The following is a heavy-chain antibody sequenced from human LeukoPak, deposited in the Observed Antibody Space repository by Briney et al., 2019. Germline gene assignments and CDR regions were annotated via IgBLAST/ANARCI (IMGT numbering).Heavy chain of an antibody. CDR3: ARHKQHHDWLDP. V-gene: IGHV4-39*01. Sequence: PSETLSLTCTVSGDSIGSGSHHWGWIRQPPGKGLEWIGSIFYTGNTYYNPSLKSRVTISIDTSKNQFSLKLSSVTAADTAVYYCARHKQHHDWLDPWGQGTLVTVSS. D-gene: IGHD6-13*01. J-gene: IGHJ5*02. CDR2: IFYTGNT. CDR1: GDSIGSGSHH.